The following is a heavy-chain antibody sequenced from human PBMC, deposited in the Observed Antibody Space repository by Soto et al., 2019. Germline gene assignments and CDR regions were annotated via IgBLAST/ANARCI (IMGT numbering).Heavy chain of an antibody. CDR1: GFTFSSYA. CDR3: ARGGYSSSWYNWFDP. J-gene: IGHJ5*02. V-gene: IGHV3-23*01. D-gene: IGHD6-13*01. Sequence: EVQLLESGGGLVQPGGSLRLSCAASGFTFSSYAMSWVRQAPGKGLEWVSAISGSGGSTYYADSVKGRFTISGDNSKNTLYLQMNSLRAEDTAVYYCARGGYSSSWYNWFDPWGQGTLVTVSS. CDR2: ISGSGGST.